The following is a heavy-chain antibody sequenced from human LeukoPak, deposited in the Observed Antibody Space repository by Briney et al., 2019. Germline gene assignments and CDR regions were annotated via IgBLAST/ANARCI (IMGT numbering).Heavy chain of an antibody. CDR3: AKDPRVGSRVATPCH. D-gene: IGHD5-24*01. V-gene: IGHV3-11*01. J-gene: IGHJ4*02. CDR1: GFTFSDYY. CDR2: ISSSGSTI. Sequence: GGSLRLSCAASGFTFSDYYMSWIRQAPGKGLEWVSYISSSGSTIYYADSVKGRFTISRDNSKSTLFPQMNSLRAEDTAVYYCAKDPRVGSRVATPCHWGQGTLVTVSS.